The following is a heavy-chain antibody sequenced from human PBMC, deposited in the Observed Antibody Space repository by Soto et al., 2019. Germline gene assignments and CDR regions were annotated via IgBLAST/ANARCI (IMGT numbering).Heavy chain of an antibody. D-gene: IGHD6-19*01. CDR3: ASTVAGSGNYYYGMDV. CDR1: GFTFSDYY. J-gene: IGHJ6*02. Sequence: QVQLVESGGGLVKPGGSLRLSCAASGFTFSDYYMSWIRQAPGKGLVWVSYISSSSSYTNYADSVKGRFTISRDNAKNSLYLQMNSLRAEDTAVYYCASTVAGSGNYYYGMDVWGQGTTVTVSS. CDR2: ISSSSSYT. V-gene: IGHV3-11*06.